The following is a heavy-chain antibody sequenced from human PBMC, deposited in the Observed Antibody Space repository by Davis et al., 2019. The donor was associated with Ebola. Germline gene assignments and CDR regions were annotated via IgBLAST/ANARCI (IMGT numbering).Heavy chain of an antibody. CDR1: GFVFRNYV. Sequence: PGGSLRLSCAASGFVFRNYVMSWVRQAPGKGLEWVSTLCTSADTYYEDSEKGRFTISRDNSKNTLYLQMNSLRAEDTAVYYCAKGQVGASLDYWGQGTLVTVSS. CDR2: LCTSADT. D-gene: IGHD1-26*01. J-gene: IGHJ4*02. CDR3: AKGQVGASLDY. V-gene: IGHV3-23*01.